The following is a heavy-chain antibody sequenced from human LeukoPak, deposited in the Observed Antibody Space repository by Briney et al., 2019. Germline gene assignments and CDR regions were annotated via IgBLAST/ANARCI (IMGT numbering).Heavy chain of an antibody. J-gene: IGHJ6*02. CDR1: GYTFTSYY. CDR3: ARESREGYSYGSYYYYYGMDV. Sequence: ASVKVSCKASGYTFTSYYMHWVRQAPGQGVEWMGIINPSGGSTSYAQKFQGRVTMTRDTSTSTVYMELSSLRSEDTAVYYCARESREGYSYGSYYYYYGMDVWGQGTTVTVSS. V-gene: IGHV1-46*01. CDR2: INPSGGST. D-gene: IGHD5-18*01.